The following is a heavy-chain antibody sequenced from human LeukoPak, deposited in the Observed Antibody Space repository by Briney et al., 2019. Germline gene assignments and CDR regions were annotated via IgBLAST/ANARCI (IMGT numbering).Heavy chain of an antibody. D-gene: IGHD3-3*01. J-gene: IGHJ5*02. CDR2: IYYSGST. CDR1: GGSISSGGYS. Sequence: PSETLSLTCAVSGGSISSGGYSWSWIRQPPGKGLEWIGYIYYSGSTYYNPSLKSRVTISVDTSKNQFSLKLSSVTAADTAVYYCARVGITIFGVAPEGNWFDPWGQGTLVTVSS. CDR3: ARVGITIFGVAPEGNWFDP. V-gene: IGHV4-30-4*07.